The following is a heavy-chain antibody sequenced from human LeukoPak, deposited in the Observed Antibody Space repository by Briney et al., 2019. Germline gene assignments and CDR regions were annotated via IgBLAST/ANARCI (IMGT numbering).Heavy chain of an antibody. Sequence: ASVKVSCKASGGTFSRHAISWVRQAPGQGLEWMGGIIPNFGTPHLAQNFQDRVTITADESTTTVYMEMRSLTSEDTAIFYCATRDADYEYYFDYWGQGTLVTVSS. J-gene: IGHJ4*02. CDR3: ATRDADYEYYFDY. CDR1: GGTFSRHA. V-gene: IGHV1-69*13. CDR2: IIPNFGTP. D-gene: IGHD4-17*01.